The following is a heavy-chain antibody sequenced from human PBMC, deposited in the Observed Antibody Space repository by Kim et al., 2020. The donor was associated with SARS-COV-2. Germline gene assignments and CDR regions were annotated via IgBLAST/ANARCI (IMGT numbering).Heavy chain of an antibody. CDR2: IYYSGST. D-gene: IGHD3-10*01. J-gene: IGHJ3*02. CDR3: ARRDKVRGGYAFDI. V-gene: IGHV4-31*03. CDR1: GGSISSGGYY. Sequence: SETLSLTCTVSGGSISSGGYYWSWIRQHPGKGLEWIGYIYYSGSTYYNPSLKSRVTISVDTSKNQFSLKLSSVTAADTAVYYCARRDKVRGGYAFDIWGQGTMVTVSS.